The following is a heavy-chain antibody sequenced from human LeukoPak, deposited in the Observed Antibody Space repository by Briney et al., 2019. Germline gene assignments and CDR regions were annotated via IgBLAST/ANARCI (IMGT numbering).Heavy chain of an antibody. CDR1: GGSINSAFYY. CDR2: FFHDGIT. CDR3: ARHTIFCSFINCSPFDP. D-gene: IGHD3-3*01. J-gene: IGHJ5*02. Sequence: SETLSLTRPVSGGSINSAFYYWAWTPHTPEPQLEGIGSFFHDGITKYSPSLGGRVSLSADTYKNAFFMEVHSVAAADSAIYYCARHTIFCSFINCSPFDPWGQGTLVTVSS. V-gene: IGHV4-39*01.